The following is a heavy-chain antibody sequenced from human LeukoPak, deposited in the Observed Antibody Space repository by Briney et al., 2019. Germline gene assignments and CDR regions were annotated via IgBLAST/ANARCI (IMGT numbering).Heavy chain of an antibody. J-gene: IGHJ4*02. D-gene: IGHD2-15*01. V-gene: IGHV3-33*01. CDR2: IWYDGSNK. Sequence: GGSLRLSCAASGFTFSSYGMHWVRQAPGKGLEWVAVIWYDGSNKYYADSVKGRFTISRDNSRNTLYLQMNSLRAEDTAVYYCARDSDIVVLVAALDHWGQGTLVTVSS. CDR1: GFTFSSYG. CDR3: ARDSDIVVLVAALDH.